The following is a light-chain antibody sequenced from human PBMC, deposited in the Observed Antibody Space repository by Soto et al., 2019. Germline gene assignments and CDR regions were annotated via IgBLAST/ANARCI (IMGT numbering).Light chain of an antibody. CDR3: QTWGTGHVV. Sequence: QAVLTQSPSASASLGASVKLTCTLSSGHSSYAIAWHQQQPEKGPRYLMKLNSDGSHSKGDGIPDRFPGSSSGAERYLTISSLQSEDEADYYCQTWGTGHVVFGGGTKLTVL. CDR1: SGHSSYA. V-gene: IGLV4-69*01. CDR2: LNSDGSH. J-gene: IGLJ2*01.